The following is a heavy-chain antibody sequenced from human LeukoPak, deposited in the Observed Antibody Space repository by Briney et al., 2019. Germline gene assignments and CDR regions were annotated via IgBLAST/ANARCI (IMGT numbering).Heavy chain of an antibody. Sequence: PSETLSLTCTVSGDSISSYYWSWVRQPPGEGLEWIGYIYYSGSTNYNPSLKSRVTISVDTSKNQFSLRLSSVTAADTAVYYCARVTGYIVEDYFDYWGQGTLVTVSS. J-gene: IGHJ4*02. CDR2: IYYSGST. V-gene: IGHV4-59*01. CDR3: ARVTGYIVEDYFDY. CDR1: GDSISSYY. D-gene: IGHD3-22*01.